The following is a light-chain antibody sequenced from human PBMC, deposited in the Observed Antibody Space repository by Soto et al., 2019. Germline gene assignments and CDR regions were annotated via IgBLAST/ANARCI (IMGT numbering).Light chain of an antibody. CDR3: LQHSRYPLT. CDR1: EDIRNH. V-gene: IGKV1-17*03. CDR2: AAS. J-gene: IGKJ4*01. Sequence: DIQMTQSPSAMSASVGDRVTITCRASEDIRNHLVWFQQKPGTVPKRLIYAASYLQSGVPSRFSGSGSGTDFTLTISSLQPEDFATYYCLQHSRYPLTVGGGTKVE.